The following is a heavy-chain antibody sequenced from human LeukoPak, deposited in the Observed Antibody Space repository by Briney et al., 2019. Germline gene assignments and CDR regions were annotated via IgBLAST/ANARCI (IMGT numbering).Heavy chain of an antibody. Sequence: GESLKISCKGSGYIFISYWIGWVRQMPGKGLEWMGIIYPGDSDTRYSPSFQGQVTISADKSINTAYLQWSSLRASDTAKYYCARGNYYDSSGYPEDWGQGTLVTVSS. J-gene: IGHJ4*02. V-gene: IGHV5-51*01. D-gene: IGHD3-22*01. CDR2: IYPGDSDT. CDR3: ARGNYYDSSGYPED. CDR1: GYIFISYW.